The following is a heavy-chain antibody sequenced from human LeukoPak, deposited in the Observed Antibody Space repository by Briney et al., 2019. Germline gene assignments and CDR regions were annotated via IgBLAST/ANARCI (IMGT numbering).Heavy chain of an antibody. V-gene: IGHV3-53*01. CDR2: IYSGGST. CDR1: GLTVSSNY. Sequence: GGSLRLSCAASGLTVSSNYMSWVRQAPGKGLEWVSVIYSGGSTYYADSVKGRFTISRDNSKNTLYLQMNSLRAEDTAVYYCAREYYYDSSGYNSYFDYWGQGTLVTVSS. D-gene: IGHD3-22*01. CDR3: AREYYYDSSGYNSYFDY. J-gene: IGHJ4*02.